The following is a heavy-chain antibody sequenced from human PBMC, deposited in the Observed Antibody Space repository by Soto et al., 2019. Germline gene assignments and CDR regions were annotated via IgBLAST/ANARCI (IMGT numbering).Heavy chain of an antibody. CDR1: FATNY. J-gene: IGHJ4*02. V-gene: IGHV1-46*01. D-gene: IGHD6-19*01. CDR2: ITPGGDIT. CDR3: AGSSAGGYDY. Sequence: QVQLVQSGAEVKKPGASVTVSCKTFATNYVHWLRQAPGQGVEWMGIITPGGDITKYAQKFQGRVTMTRDASTITVYMEVSRLRSEDTAVYYCAGSSAGGYDYWGQGTLVTVSS.